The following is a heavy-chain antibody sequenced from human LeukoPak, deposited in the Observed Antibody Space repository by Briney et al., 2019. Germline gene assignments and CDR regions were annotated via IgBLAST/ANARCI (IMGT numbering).Heavy chain of an antibody. V-gene: IGHV3-30-3*01. CDR3: ARDEYLWVVIQLGLFDY. Sequence: GGSLRLSCAASEFTFSSYAMHWVRQAPGKGLEWVAVISSDGNNKYYADSVKGRFTISRDNSKNTLYLQMNSLRAEDTAVYYCARDEYLWVVIQLGLFDYWGQGTLVTVSS. CDR1: EFTFSSYA. J-gene: IGHJ4*02. D-gene: IGHD2-2*01. CDR2: ISSDGNNK.